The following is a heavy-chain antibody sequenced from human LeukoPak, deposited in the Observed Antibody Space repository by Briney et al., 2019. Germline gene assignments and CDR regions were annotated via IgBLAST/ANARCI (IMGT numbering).Heavy chain of an antibody. J-gene: IGHJ6*02. Sequence: GASVKVSCKASGYTFTSYGISWVRQAPGQGLEWMGWISAYNGNTNYAQKLQGRVTMTTDTSTSTAYMELRSLRSDDTAVYYCASSGVVPYYYYGMDVWGQGTTVTVSS. CDR3: ASSGVVPYYYYGMDV. V-gene: IGHV1-18*01. CDR2: ISAYNGNT. D-gene: IGHD2-21*01. CDR1: GYTFTSYG.